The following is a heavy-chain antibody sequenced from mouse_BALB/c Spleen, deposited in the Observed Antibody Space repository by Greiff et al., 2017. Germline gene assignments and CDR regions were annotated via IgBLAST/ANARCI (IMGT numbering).Heavy chain of an antibody. J-gene: IGHJ4*01. D-gene: IGHD2-10*02. Sequence: EVMLVESGGGLVQPGGSRKLSCAASGFTFSSFGMHWVRQAPEKGLEWVAYISSGSSTIYYADTVKGRFTISRDNPKNTLFLQMTSLRSEDTAMYYCAMYGNFYAMDYWGQGTSVTVSS. CDR1: GFTFSSFG. CDR2: ISSGSSTI. V-gene: IGHV5-17*02. CDR3: AMYGNFYAMDY.